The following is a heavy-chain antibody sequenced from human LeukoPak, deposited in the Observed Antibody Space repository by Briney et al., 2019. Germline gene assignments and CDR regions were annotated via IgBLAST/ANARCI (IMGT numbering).Heavy chain of an antibody. V-gene: IGHV3-48*01. CDR3: AREVGHFDY. CDR2: IDRAGTSI. Sequence: GGSLRLSCTGSGFTFSRYNMNWVRQAPGRGLEWLSYIDRAGTSIYYADYVKGRFTISRDNSKNTLFLQMNSLRAEDTAVYDCAREVGHFDYWGQGTLVTVSS. CDR1: GFTFSRYN. D-gene: IGHD1-26*01. J-gene: IGHJ4*02.